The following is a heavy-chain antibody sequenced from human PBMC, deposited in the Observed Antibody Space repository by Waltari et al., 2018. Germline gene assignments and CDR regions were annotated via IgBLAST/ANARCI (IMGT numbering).Heavy chain of an antibody. J-gene: IGHJ3*01. CDR3: ARVSSIFGDAFDL. V-gene: IGHV1-18*01. Sequence: QDHLVQSGTEVKQPGASVKVSCKASGYNFGISTFTWVRQAPGQGLEWMGWISAHNGKTDYSQKFQGRVAMTTDTSTSTAYMELRSLTSDDTAVYYCARVSSIFGDAFDLWGQGTVVTVSS. CDR1: GYNFGIST. D-gene: IGHD3-16*01. CDR2: ISAHNGKT.